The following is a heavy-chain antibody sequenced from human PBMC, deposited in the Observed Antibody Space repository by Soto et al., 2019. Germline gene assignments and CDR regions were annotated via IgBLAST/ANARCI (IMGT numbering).Heavy chain of an antibody. V-gene: IGHV3-53*01. D-gene: IGHD5-18*01. J-gene: IGHJ4*02. CDR1: GFSVSATS. CDR2: MHRGGTA. CDR3: ARVNTTLVDHFDC. Sequence: GGSLRLSCVVSGFSVSATSIFWVRQATGKGLEWVSLMHRGGTADNADSVKGRFTTSRDKSKNTLYLHMNGLRVEDTAVYYCARVNTTLVDHFDCWGQGTLVTVSS.